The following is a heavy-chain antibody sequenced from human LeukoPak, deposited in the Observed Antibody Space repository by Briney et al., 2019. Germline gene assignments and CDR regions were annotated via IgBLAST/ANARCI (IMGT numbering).Heavy chain of an antibody. CDR1: GFTFSSYS. CDR3: ARDPGGYCSSTSCPNWFDP. Sequence: GGSLRLSCAASGFTFSSYSMNWVRQAPGKGLEWVSSISSSSSYIYYADSVKGRFTISRDNAKTSLYLQMNSLRAEDTAVYYCARDPGGYCSSTSCPNWFDPWGQGTLVTVSS. V-gene: IGHV3-21*01. J-gene: IGHJ5*02. CDR2: ISSSSSYI. D-gene: IGHD2-2*01.